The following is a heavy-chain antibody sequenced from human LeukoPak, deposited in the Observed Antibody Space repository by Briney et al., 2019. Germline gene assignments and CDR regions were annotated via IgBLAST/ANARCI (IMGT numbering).Heavy chain of an antibody. CDR2: IRRSGSII. Sequence: PGGSLRLSCAASGFTISNYEMNWVRQAPGKGLEWVSHIRRSGSIIYYADSVKGRFTISRDNAKNSLHLQMNSLGVEDTAVYYCARADAYWSGYHFDHWGQGTLVTVSS. D-gene: IGHD3-3*01. V-gene: IGHV3-48*03. CDR1: GFTISNYE. J-gene: IGHJ4*02. CDR3: ARADAYWSGYHFDH.